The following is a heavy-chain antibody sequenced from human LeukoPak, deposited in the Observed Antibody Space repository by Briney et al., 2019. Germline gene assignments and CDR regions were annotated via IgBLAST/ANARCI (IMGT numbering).Heavy chain of an antibody. V-gene: IGHV3-21*06. Sequence: GGSLRLSCAASEVTFSTYTMTWVRQAPGKGLEWVSSISGSGNYIYYADSLKGRFTISRDNANNLLFLQMSSLRAEDTAVYFCAGLRRAYYYYMDVWGKGTTVTVSS. CDR1: EVTFSTYT. CDR3: AGLRRAYYYYMDV. CDR2: ISGSGNYI. J-gene: IGHJ6*03.